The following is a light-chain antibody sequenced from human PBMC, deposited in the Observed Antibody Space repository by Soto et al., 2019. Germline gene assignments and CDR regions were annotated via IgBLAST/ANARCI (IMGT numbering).Light chain of an antibody. CDR3: QQRGNWPYT. CDR2: DAS. Sequence: EIVLTQSPATLSLSPGERATLSCRASQSVSSYLAWYQQKPGQAPRRLIFDASNRATGIPARFSGSGSGTDFTLTISSLEPEDVAVYYCQQRGNWPYTFGQGTKLEIK. J-gene: IGKJ2*01. V-gene: IGKV3-11*01. CDR1: QSVSSY.